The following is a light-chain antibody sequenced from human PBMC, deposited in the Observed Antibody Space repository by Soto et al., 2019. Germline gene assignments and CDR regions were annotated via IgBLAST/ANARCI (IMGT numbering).Light chain of an antibody. J-gene: IGKJ5*01. V-gene: IGKV3-20*01. CDR1: QSVSSSY. Sequence: DIVLTQSPGTLSLSPGERATLSCRASQSVSSSYLAWYQQKPGQAPRLLIYGASSRATGIPDRFSGSGSGTDFTLTISRLEPEDFAVYYCQQYGRSPPITFGQGTRLEIK. CDR2: GAS. CDR3: QQYGRSPPIT.